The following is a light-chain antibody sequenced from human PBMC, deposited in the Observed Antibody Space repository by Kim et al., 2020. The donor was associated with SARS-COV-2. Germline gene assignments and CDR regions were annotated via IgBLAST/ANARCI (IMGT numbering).Light chain of an antibody. J-gene: IGLJ3*02. CDR2: RNH. CDR1: SSNIGSNY. CDR3: AAWDDSLSGFV. Sequence: GQRVTLSCSGSSSNIGSNYVYWYQQLPGTAPKRLIYRNHQRPSGVPDRFSGSKSGTSASLAISGLRSEDEADYYCAAWDDSLSGFVFGGGTKLTVL. V-gene: IGLV1-47*01.